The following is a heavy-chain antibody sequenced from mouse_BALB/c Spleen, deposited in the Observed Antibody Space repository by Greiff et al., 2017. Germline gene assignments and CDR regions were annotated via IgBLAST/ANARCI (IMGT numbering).Heavy chain of an antibody. D-gene: IGHD1-2*01. CDR1: GFTFSSYT. CDR2: ISSGGSYT. CDR3: TRGTTATGAMDY. Sequence: EVQRVESGGGLVKPGGSLKLSCAASGFTFSSYTMSWVRQTPEKRLEWVATISSGGSYTYYPDSVKGRFTISRDNAKNTLYLQMSSLKSEDTAMYYCTRGTTATGAMDYWGQGTSVTVSS. J-gene: IGHJ4*01. V-gene: IGHV5-6-4*01.